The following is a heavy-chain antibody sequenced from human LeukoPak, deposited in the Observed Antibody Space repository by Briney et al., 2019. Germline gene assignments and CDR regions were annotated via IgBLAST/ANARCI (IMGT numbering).Heavy chain of an antibody. D-gene: IGHD3-16*01. J-gene: IGHJ3*02. CDR1: GFTLTNRA. CDR2: EGSAGGT. CDR3: ASCTWVGGGFYAFDI. Sequence: GGSLRLSCAASGFTLTNRAVAWVRQAPGTGLEWVAAEGSAGGTYYADSVKGRFTIYKVNSEKTLSLQTDRLRVEDTALYYCASCTWVGGGFYAFDIWGQGTMVTVSS. V-gene: IGHV3-23*01.